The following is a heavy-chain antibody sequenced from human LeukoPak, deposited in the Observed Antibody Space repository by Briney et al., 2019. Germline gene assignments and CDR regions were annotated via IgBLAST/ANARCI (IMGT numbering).Heavy chain of an antibody. D-gene: IGHD2-2*01. J-gene: IGHJ4*02. CDR2: IRPDGSEK. CDR3: SGRSGFSSIY. Sequence: GGSLRLSCEASGFTFNIHWMNWVRQAPGKGLEWLANIRPDGSEKVYVDSVRGRFTISRDNTKNSVYQQMNNLRSEDSAVYYCSGRSGFSSIYWGQGTRVTVSS. V-gene: IGHV3-7*01. CDR1: GFTFNIHW.